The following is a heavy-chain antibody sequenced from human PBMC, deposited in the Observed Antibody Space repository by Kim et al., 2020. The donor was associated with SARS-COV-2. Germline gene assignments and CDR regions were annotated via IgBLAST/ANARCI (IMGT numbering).Heavy chain of an antibody. D-gene: IGHD6-13*01. CDR1: GGTFSSYA. CDR3: SVKGAAAGTNYYYGMDV. CDR2: IIPIFGTA. V-gene: IGHV1-69*13. Sequence: SVKVSCKASGGTFSSYAISWVRQAPGQGLEWMGGIIPIFGTANYAQKFQGRVTITADESTSTAYMELSSLRSEDTAVYYCSVKGAAAGTNYYYGMDVWG. J-gene: IGHJ6*02.